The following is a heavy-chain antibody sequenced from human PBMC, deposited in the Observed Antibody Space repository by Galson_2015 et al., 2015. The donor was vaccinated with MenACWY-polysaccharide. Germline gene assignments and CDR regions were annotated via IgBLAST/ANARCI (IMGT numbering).Heavy chain of an antibody. Sequence: QSGAEVTKPGESLQISCKGSGYTFPRYWIGWVRQMPGKGLEWMGIIYPGDSDTKYSPSFEGQVTISADKSITTAYLQWSSLKASDTAMYYCARRGGYAFDIWGQRTMVTVSS. CDR1: GYTFPRYW. CDR2: IYPGDSDT. V-gene: IGHV5-51*01. J-gene: IGHJ3*02. CDR3: ARRGGYAFDI.